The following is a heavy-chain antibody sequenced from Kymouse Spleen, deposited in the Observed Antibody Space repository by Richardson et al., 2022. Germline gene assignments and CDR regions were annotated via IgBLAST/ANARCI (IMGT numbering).Heavy chain of an antibody. D-gene: IGHD6-6*01. CDR2: IWYDGSNK. CDR3: ARGAARPEGYYFDY. CDR1: GFTFSSYG. Sequence: QVQLVESGGGVVQPGRSLRLSCAASGFTFSSYGMHWVRQAPGKGLEWVAVIWYDGSNKYYADSVKGRFTISRDNSKNTLYLQMNSLRAEDTAVYYCARGAARPEGYYFDYWGQGTLVTVSS. J-gene: IGHJ4*02. V-gene: IGHV3-33*01.